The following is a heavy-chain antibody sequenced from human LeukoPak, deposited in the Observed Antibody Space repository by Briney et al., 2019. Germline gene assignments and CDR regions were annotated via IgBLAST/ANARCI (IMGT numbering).Heavy chain of an antibody. V-gene: IGHV1-46*01. D-gene: IGHD1-7*01. CDR2: INPSGGST. CDR3: ARDTRVLELPIYYYYYGMDV. J-gene: IGHJ6*02. CDR1: GYSFTSYY. Sequence: GESLKISCKGSGYSFTSYYMHWVRQAPGQGLEWMGIINPSGGSTSYAQKFQGRVTMTRDTSTSTVYMELSSLRSEDTAVYYCARDTRVLELPIYYYYYGMDVWGQGTTVTVSS.